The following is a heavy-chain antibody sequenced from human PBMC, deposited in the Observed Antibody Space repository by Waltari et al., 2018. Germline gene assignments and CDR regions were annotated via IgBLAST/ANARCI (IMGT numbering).Heavy chain of an antibody. CDR3: ARGRRAAAGTGAPPRDY. J-gene: IGHJ4*02. V-gene: IGHV1-8*03. CDR1: GYTFTSYD. Sequence: QVQLVQSGAEVKKPGASVKVSCKASGYTFTSYDINWVRQATGQGLEWMGWMNPNSGNTGYAQKFQCRVTITRNTSISTAYMELSSLRSEDTAVYYCARGRRAAAGTGAPPRDYWGQGTLVTVSS. D-gene: IGHD6-13*01. CDR2: MNPNSGNT.